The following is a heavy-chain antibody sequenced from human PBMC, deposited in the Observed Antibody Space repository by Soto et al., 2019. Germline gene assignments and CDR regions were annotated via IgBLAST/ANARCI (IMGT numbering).Heavy chain of an antibody. D-gene: IGHD3-3*01. V-gene: IGHV3-15*07. Sequence: GGSLRLSCAASGFTFSNAWMNWVRQAPGKGLEWVGRIKSKTDGGTTDYAAPVKGRFTISRDDSKNTLYLQMNSLKTEDTAVYYCTTSTLFGVAPHAFDIWGQGTMVTVSS. CDR3: TTSTLFGVAPHAFDI. CDR2: IKSKTDGGTT. J-gene: IGHJ3*02. CDR1: GFTFSNAW.